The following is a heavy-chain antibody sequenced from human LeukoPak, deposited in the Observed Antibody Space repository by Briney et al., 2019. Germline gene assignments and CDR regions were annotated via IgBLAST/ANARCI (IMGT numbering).Heavy chain of an antibody. V-gene: IGHV4-59*01. Sequence: PSETLSLTCTVSGGSISSYYWSWIRQPPGKGLEWIGYIYYSGSTNYNPSLKSRVTISVDTSKNQFSLKLSSVTAADTAVYYCAREYVPTMPPTTGGTGKWNYFDYWGQGTLVTVSS. CDR2: IYYSGST. CDR1: GGSISSYY. D-gene: IGHD2-2*01. CDR3: AREYVPTMPPTTGGTGKWNYFDY. J-gene: IGHJ4*02.